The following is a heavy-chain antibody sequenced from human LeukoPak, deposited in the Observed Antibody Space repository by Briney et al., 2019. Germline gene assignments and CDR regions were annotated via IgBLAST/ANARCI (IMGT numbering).Heavy chain of an antibody. CDR1: GFTFSSYA. V-gene: IGHV3-23*01. J-gene: IGHJ4*02. CDR2: ISGSGATT. CDR3: AKDYAYYYGSGIGGFDY. D-gene: IGHD3-10*01. Sequence: GGSLRLSCAAPGFTFSSYAMSWVRQAPGKGLEWVSAISGSGATTYYADSVKGRFTISRDKSNNTLYLQMNSLRAEDTAVYYCAKDYAYYYGSGIGGFDYWGQGTLVTVSS.